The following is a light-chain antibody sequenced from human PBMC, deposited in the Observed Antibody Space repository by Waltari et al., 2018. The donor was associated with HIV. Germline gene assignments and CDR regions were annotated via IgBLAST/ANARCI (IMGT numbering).Light chain of an antibody. Sequence: QSALTQPASVSGFPGQSITISCTGTSSDVGSYNLVSWYQQHPGKAPKPMVYEVSKRSAGVFSRFSGSTSGNTASLTISGLQAEDEADYYCCPYAGISTYVFGTETNVTDL. J-gene: IGLJ1*01. V-gene: IGLV2-23*02. CDR3: CPYAGISTYV. CDR2: EVS. CDR1: SSDVGSYNL.